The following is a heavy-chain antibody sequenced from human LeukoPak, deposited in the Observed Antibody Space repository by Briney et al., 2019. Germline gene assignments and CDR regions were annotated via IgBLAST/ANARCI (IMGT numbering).Heavy chain of an antibody. Sequence: SETLSLTCAVYGGSFSGHYWTWIRQSPGKGLEWIGEIHHSGTTYYNPSLKSRVTISVDTSKNQFSLKLSSVTAADTAVYYCARSFYYDGSGYWGFDFWGQGTLVTVSS. CDR1: GGSFSGHY. D-gene: IGHD3-22*01. J-gene: IGHJ4*02. CDR2: IHHSGTT. V-gene: IGHV4-34*01. CDR3: ARSFYYDGSGYWGFDF.